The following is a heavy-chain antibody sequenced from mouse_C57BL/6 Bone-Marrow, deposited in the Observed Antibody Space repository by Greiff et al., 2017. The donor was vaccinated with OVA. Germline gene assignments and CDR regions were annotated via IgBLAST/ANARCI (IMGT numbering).Heavy chain of an antibody. CDR2: IYYSGTI. Sequence: EVQLVESGPGLVKPSQTVFLTCTVTGISITTGNYRWSWIRQFPGNKLEWIGYIYYSGTITYNPSLTSRTTITRDTPKNQFFLEMNSLTAEDTATYYCARYYYGSSGGAMDYWGQGTSVTVSS. CDR3: ARYYYGSSGGAMDY. D-gene: IGHD1-1*01. J-gene: IGHJ4*01. CDR1: GISITTGNYR. V-gene: IGHV3-5*01.